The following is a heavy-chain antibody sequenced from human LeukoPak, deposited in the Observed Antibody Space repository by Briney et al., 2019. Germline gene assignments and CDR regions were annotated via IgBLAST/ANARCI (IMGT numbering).Heavy chain of an antibody. V-gene: IGHV1-8*01. CDR1: GYTFTSYD. D-gene: IGHD3-3*01. Sequence: ASVKVSCKASGYTFTSYDINWVRQATGQGLEWMGWMNPNSGNTGYAQKFQGRVTMTRNTSISTAYMELSSLRSEDTAVYYCARVTGYYDFWSGYYNYYYYMDVWGKGTTLTVSS. CDR2: MNPNSGNT. J-gene: IGHJ6*03. CDR3: ARVTGYYDFWSGYYNYYYYMDV.